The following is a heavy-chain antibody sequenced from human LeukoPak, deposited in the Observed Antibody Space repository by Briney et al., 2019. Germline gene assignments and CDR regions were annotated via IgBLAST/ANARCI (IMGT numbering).Heavy chain of an antibody. CDR3: ARRRYYDGSGYLE. D-gene: IGHD3-22*01. CDR1: GDSISRSDSY. J-gene: IGHJ1*01. V-gene: IGHV4-39*01. Sequence: SGTLSLTCSVSGDSISRSDSYWDWIRQPPGKGLEWIGTIYYSGRTYYSPSLNSRVTMSVDTSNNQFSLNLRSVTAADTAVYYCARRRYYDGSGYLEWGRGTLLSVSS. CDR2: IYYSGRT.